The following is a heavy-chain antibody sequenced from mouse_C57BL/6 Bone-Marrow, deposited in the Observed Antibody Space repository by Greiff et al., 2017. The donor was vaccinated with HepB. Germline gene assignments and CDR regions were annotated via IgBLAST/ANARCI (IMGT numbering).Heavy chain of an antibody. CDR2: IYPGSGST. J-gene: IGHJ2*01. Sequence: VKLQQPGAELVKPGASVKMSCKASGYTFTSYWITWVKQRPGQGLEWIGDIYPGSGSTNYNEKFKSKATLTVDTSSSTAYMQLSSLTSEDSAVYYCARRRFITTVVALDYWGQGTTLTVSS. D-gene: IGHD1-1*01. CDR3: ARRRFITTVVALDY. V-gene: IGHV1-55*01. CDR1: GYTFTSYW.